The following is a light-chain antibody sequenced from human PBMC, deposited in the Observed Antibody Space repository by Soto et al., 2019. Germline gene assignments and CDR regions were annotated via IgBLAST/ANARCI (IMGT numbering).Light chain of an antibody. J-gene: IGLJ1*01. Sequence: QSVLAQPASVSGSPGQSVTISCTGTTSDVGSYHLVSWYQQHPGKAPKLMIYEGTKRPSGVSNRFSGSKSGITASLTISGLQPEDEADYHCCSFAGTGTFGGYVFGTGTKLTVL. CDR2: EGT. V-gene: IGLV2-23*03. CDR3: CSFAGTGTFGGYV. CDR1: TSDVGSYHL.